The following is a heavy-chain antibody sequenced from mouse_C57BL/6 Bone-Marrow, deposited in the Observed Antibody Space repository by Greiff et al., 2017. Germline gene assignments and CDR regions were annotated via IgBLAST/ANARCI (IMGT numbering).Heavy chain of an antibody. J-gene: IGHJ4*01. D-gene: IGHD1-1*01. V-gene: IGHV1-82*01. CDR3: AREGSSPLYAMDY. CDR1: GYAFSSSW. CDR2: IYPGDGDT. Sequence: VQLQQSGPELVKPGASVKISCKASGYAFSSSWMTWVKQRPGKGLEWIGRIYPGDGDTNYNGKFKGKATLTADKSSSTAYMQLSSLTSEDSAVYFCAREGSSPLYAMDYWGQGTSVTVSS.